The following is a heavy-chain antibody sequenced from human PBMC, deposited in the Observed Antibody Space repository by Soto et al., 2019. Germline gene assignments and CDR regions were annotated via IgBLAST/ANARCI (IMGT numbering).Heavy chain of an antibody. CDR1: GFTFSSYG. J-gene: IGHJ3*02. CDR2: ISYDGSNK. D-gene: IGHD2-2*02. Sequence: GGSLRLSCAASGFTFSSYGMHWVRQAPGKGLEWVAVISYDGSNKYYADSVKGRFTISRDNSKNTLYLQMNSLRAEDTAVYYCAKAQDIVVVPAALHAFDIWGQGTMVTVS. V-gene: IGHV3-30*18. CDR3: AKAQDIVVVPAALHAFDI.